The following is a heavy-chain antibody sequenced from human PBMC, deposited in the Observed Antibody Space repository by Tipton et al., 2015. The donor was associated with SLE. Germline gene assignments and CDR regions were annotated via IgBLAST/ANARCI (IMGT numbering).Heavy chain of an antibody. V-gene: IGHV1-46*01. Sequence: QVQLVQSGAEVKKPGASVKVSCKASGYTFTSYGFSWVRQAPGQGLEWMGIINPSGGSTSYAQKFQGRVTMTRDTSTSTVYMELSSLRSEDTAVYYCARVRGYDSSGFQRWFDPWGQGTLVTVSS. J-gene: IGHJ5*02. D-gene: IGHD3-22*01. CDR1: GYTFTSYG. CDR2: INPSGGST. CDR3: ARVRGYDSSGFQRWFDP.